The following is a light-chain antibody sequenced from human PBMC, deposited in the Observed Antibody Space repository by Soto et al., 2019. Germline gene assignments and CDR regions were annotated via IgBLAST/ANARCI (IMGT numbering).Light chain of an antibody. V-gene: IGLV2-14*03. CDR1: SSDVGGYNY. CDR2: DVS. Sequence: QSVLTQPASVSGSPGQSITISCTGTSSDVGGYNYVSWYQQHPGKAPKLMIYDVSNRPSGVSDRFSGSKSGNTASLTISGLQAEDEADYYCNSWTSSSTLVFGGGTKLTVL. J-gene: IGLJ2*01. CDR3: NSWTSSSTLV.